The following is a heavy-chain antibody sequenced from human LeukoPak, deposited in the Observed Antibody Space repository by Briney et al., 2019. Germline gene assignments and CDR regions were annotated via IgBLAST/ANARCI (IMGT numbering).Heavy chain of an antibody. CDR1: GGSISSGGYY. CDR2: INYSGST. D-gene: IGHD1-14*01. Sequence: SETLSLTCTVSGGSISSGGYYWSWLRQHPGKGLEWIGYINYSGSTNYNPSLKSRVILSVDTSKNQFSLKMNSVTAADTAVYYCARGPRGGAFDIWGQGTGVTVSP. J-gene: IGHJ3*02. CDR3: ARGPRGGAFDI. V-gene: IGHV4-31*03.